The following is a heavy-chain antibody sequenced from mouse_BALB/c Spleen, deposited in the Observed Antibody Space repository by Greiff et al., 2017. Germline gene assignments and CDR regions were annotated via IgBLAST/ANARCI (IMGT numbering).Heavy chain of an antibody. D-gene: IGHD2-1*01. Sequence: VQLQQPGAELVKPGASVKLSCKASGYTFTSYWMHWVKQRPGQGLEWIGEINPSNGRTNYNEKFKSKATLTVDKSSSTAYMQLSSLTSEDSAVYYCVPSTHWYFDVWGAGTTVTVSS. CDR1: GYTFTSYW. V-gene: IGHV1S81*02. J-gene: IGHJ1*01. CDR3: VPSTHWYFDV. CDR2: INPSNGRT.